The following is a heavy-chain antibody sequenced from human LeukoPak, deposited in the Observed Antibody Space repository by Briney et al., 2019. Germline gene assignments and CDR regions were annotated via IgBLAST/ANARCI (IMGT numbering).Heavy chain of an antibody. CDR2: ISSSSSYI. CDR3: ALIVATTSYFDY. J-gene: IGHJ4*02. V-gene: IGHV3-21*01. CDR1: GFTFSSYS. D-gene: IGHD5-12*01. Sequence: GGSLRPSCAASGFTFSSYSMNWVRQAPGKGLEWVSSISSSSSYIYYADSVKGRFTISRDNAKNSLYLQMNSLRAEDTAVYYCALIVATTSYFDYWGQGTLVTVSS.